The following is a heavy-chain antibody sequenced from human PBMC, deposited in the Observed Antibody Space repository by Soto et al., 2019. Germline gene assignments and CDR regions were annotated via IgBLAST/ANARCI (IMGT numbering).Heavy chain of an antibody. D-gene: IGHD3-22*01. CDR1: GFTFTDYY. V-gene: IGHV3-11*05. CDR2: ISSSSSYT. Sequence: GGSLKLCCAASGFTFTDYYMSWVREASGEGLEWVSYISSSSSYTNYADSVKGRFTISRDNAKNSLYLQMNSLRAEDTAVYYCARDRIDLPYYYDSSGYSPSAAFDIWGRGT. J-gene: IGHJ3*02. CDR3: ARDRIDLPYYYDSSGYSPSAAFDI.